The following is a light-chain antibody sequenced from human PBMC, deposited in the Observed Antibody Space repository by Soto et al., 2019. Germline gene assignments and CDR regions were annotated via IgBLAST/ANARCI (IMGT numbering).Light chain of an antibody. CDR1: SGHSSYA. Sequence: QSVLTQSPSASASLGASVKLTCTLSSGHSSYAIAWHPQQPEKGPRYLMKLNSDGSHSKGDGIPDRFSGSSSGAERYLTISRRQAEDEADYYCQTWGTGVVFGGGTKLTVL. CDR2: LNSDGSH. J-gene: IGLJ2*01. CDR3: QTWGTGVV. V-gene: IGLV4-69*01.